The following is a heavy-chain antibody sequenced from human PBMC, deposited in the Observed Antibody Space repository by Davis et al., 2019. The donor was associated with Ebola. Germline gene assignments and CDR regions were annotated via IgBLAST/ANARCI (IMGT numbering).Heavy chain of an antibody. D-gene: IGHD3-16*02. Sequence: GESLKISCAASGFTFSSYWMSWVRQAPGKGLEWVANIKQDGSEKYYVDSVKGRFTISRDNAKNSLYLQMNSLRAEDTAVYYCARSDYVWGSYRYFDYWGQGTLVTVSS. CDR2: IKQDGSEK. J-gene: IGHJ4*02. V-gene: IGHV3-7*03. CDR1: GFTFSSYW. CDR3: ARSDYVWGSYRYFDY.